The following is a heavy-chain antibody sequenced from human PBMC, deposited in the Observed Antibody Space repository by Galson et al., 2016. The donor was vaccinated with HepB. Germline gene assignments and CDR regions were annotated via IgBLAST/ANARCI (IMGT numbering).Heavy chain of an antibody. V-gene: IGHV1-46*01. CDR3: ARDRSSLFGGIIVPREFDS. CDR2: INPSAGTT. CDR1: GYTFTNYC. J-gene: IGHJ4*02. Sequence: SVKVSCKASGYTFTNYCIHWVRQAPGQGLEWMGIINPSAGTTDYAQNFQGRVTMTRDPSTRTVYMELSSLRSEDTAVYFCARDRSSLFGGIIVPREFDSWGQGTLVTVSS. D-gene: IGHD3-3*01.